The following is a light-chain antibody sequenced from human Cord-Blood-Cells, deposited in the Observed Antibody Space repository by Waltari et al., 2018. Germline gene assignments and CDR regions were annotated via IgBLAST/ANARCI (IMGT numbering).Light chain of an antibody. Sequence: SSELTQDPAVSVALGQTVRIPCQGDSLRSYYASWYQQKPGQAPVLVLYGKNNRPSGIPDRFSGSSSGNTASLTITGAQAEDEADYYCNSRDSSGNHLVFGGGTKLTVL. CDR1: SLRSYY. J-gene: IGLJ2*01. V-gene: IGLV3-19*01. CDR3: NSRDSSGNHLV. CDR2: GKN.